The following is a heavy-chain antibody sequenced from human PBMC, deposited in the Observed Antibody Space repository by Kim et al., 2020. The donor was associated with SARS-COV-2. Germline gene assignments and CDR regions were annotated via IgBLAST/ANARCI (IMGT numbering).Heavy chain of an antibody. J-gene: IGHJ4*02. V-gene: IGHV3-15*01. Sequence: GGSLRLSCAASGFTFSNAWMSWVRQAPGKGLEWVGRIKSKTDGGTTDYAAPVKGRFTISRDDSKNTLYLQMNSLKTEDTAVYYCTSQSDYGPFDYWGQGTLVTVSS. CDR1: GFTFSNAW. CDR2: IKSKTDGGTT. D-gene: IGHD4-17*01. CDR3: TSQSDYGPFDY.